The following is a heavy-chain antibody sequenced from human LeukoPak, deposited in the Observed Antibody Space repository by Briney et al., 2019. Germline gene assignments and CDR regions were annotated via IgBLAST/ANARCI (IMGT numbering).Heavy chain of an antibody. D-gene: IGHD6-19*01. CDR2: MNPNSGNT. J-gene: IGHJ6*03. Sequence: ASVKVSCKASGYTFTSYDINWVRQATGQGLEWMGWMNPNSGNTGYAQKFQGRVTMTRNTSISTAYMELSSLRSEDTAVYYCARGPWLDYSYSNMNVWAKGTTVTVP. CDR3: ARGPWLDYSYSNMNV. CDR1: GYTFTSYD. V-gene: IGHV1-8*01.